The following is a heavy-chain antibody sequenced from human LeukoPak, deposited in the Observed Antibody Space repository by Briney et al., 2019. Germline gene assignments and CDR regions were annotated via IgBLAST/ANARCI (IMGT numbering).Heavy chain of an antibody. CDR3: ARNSPRLSYCSGGSCYSGDY. CDR1: GYTFTSYA. Sequence: ASVKVSCKASGYTFTSYAMHWVRQAPGQRLEWMGWINAGNGNTKYSQKFHGRVTITRDTSASTAYMELSSLRSEDTAVYYCARNSPRLSYCSGGSCYSGDYWGQGTLVTVSS. D-gene: IGHD2-15*01. J-gene: IGHJ4*02. V-gene: IGHV1-3*01. CDR2: INAGNGNT.